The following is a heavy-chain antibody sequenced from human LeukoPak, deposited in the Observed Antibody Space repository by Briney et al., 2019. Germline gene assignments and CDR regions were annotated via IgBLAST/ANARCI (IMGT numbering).Heavy chain of an antibody. CDR3: ARVVNPYYYYYMDV. CDR2: IYYSGST. Sequence: PSETLSLTCTVSGGSISSYYWSWIRQPPGKGLEWIGYIYYSGSTNYNPSLKSRVTISVDTSKNQFSLNLSSVTAADTAVYYCARVVNPYYYYYMDVWGKGTTVTISS. CDR1: GGSISSYY. J-gene: IGHJ6*03. V-gene: IGHV4-59*01.